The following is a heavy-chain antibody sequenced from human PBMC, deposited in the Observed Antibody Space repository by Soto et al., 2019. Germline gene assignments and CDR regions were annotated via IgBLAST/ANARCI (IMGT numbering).Heavy chain of an antibody. CDR2: VYTTGST. Sequence: SETLSLTCNVSGGSIRIYYWSWVRQPAGKALEWIGRVYTTGSTNYNPSLRSRVSISVDTSKNQFSLTVTSVTAADTAVYYCAREGASGFGMDVWGQGTTVTVSS. J-gene: IGHJ6*02. CDR3: AREGASGFGMDV. CDR1: GGSIRIYY. V-gene: IGHV4-4*07. D-gene: IGHD1-26*01.